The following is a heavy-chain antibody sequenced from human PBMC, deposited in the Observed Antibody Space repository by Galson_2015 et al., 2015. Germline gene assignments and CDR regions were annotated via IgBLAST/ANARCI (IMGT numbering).Heavy chain of an antibody. CDR2: INAGNGNT. Sequence: SVKVSCKASGYTFTSYAMHWVRQAPGQRLEWMGWINAGNGNTKYSQKFQGRVTITRDTSASTAYMELSSLRSEDTAVYYCARASIGDYLLTDYWGQGTLVTVSS. CDR1: GYTFTSYA. J-gene: IGHJ4*02. D-gene: IGHD4-17*01. V-gene: IGHV1-3*01. CDR3: ARASIGDYLLTDY.